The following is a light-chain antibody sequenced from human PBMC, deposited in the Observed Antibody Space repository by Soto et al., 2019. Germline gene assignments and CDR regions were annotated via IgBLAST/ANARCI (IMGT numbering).Light chain of an antibody. CDR3: MQGTHWPPDT. CDR2: KVS. J-gene: IGKJ2*01. CDR1: QSLVXXDXXTY. Sequence: DVVMTXXPLSLPVTLGQPASISCRSSQSLVXXDXXTYLNWFQQRPGQSPRRLIYKVSNRDSGVPXRFXXSXXXTXXTLKISRVEAEDVGVYYCMQGTHWPPDTFGQGTKLEIK. V-gene: IGKV2-30*01.